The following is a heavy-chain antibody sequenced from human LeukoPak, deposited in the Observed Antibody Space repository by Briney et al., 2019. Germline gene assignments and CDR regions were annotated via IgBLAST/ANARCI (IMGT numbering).Heavy chain of an antibody. CDR3: ARDSGGFLDY. D-gene: IGHD2-15*01. V-gene: IGHV3-48*04. CDR1: RFTFSSYS. Sequence: GGSLRLSCAASRFTFSSYSMNWVRQAPGKGLEWVSYISSSGSTIYYADSVKGRFTISRDNAKNSLYLQMNSLRAEDTAVYYCARDSGGFLDYWGQGTLVTVSS. J-gene: IGHJ4*02. CDR2: ISSSGSTI.